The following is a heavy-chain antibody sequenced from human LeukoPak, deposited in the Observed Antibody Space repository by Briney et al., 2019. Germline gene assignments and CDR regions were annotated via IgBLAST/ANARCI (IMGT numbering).Heavy chain of an antibody. CDR3: AREGRVSGYDFDC. CDR1: GFTFSSYW. V-gene: IGHV3-74*03. CDR2: INSDGSSI. D-gene: IGHD5-12*01. J-gene: IGHJ4*02. Sequence: GGSLRLSCAASGFTFSSYWMHWVRQAPGKGLVWGSRINSDGSSITYADSVKGRFTISRDNAKNTLYLQRNSLRVEDTAVYYCAREGRVSGYDFDCWGQGTLVTVSS.